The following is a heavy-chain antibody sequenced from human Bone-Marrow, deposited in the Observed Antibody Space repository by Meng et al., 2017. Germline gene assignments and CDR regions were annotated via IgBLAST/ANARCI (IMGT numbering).Heavy chain of an antibody. V-gene: IGHV3-66*01. CDR1: GFRVSNEF. J-gene: IGHJ4*02. CDR3: TGGEDH. Sequence: EVQVVESGGGWVQPGGSLRLSCAASGFRVSNEFMSWVRQAQGKGLEWVSVIYSGGGTDYADSVKGRFTTSRDSSKNTMYLQMNNLRADDTAMYYCTGGEDHWGQGTLVTVSS. CDR2: IYSGGGT.